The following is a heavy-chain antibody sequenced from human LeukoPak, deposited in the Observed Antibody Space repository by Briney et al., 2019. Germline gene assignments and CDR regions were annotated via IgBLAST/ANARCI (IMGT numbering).Heavy chain of an antibody. Sequence: GGSLRLSCAASGFTISSYGMHWVRQAPGKGLEWVAVISYDGSNKYYADSVKGRFTISRDNSKNTLYLQMNSLRAEDTAVYYCAKAFRGVIGWQFDPWGQGTLVTVSS. CDR2: ISYDGSNK. CDR3: AKAFRGVIGWQFDP. CDR1: GFTISSYG. J-gene: IGHJ5*02. V-gene: IGHV3-30*18. D-gene: IGHD3-10*01.